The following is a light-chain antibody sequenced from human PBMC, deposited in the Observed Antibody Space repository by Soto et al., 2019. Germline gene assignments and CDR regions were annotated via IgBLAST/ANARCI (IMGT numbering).Light chain of an antibody. CDR2: LGS. CDR3: MQALQTPWT. Sequence: DIVMTQSPLSLPVTPGEPASISCRSSQSLLHSNGHNYLDWYQQKPGQSPHLLIYLGSNRASGVPDRFSGSGSGTDFTLEISSVEAEDVGVYYCMQALQTPWTFGQGTKVDIK. V-gene: IGKV2-28*01. J-gene: IGKJ1*01. CDR1: QSLLHSNGHNY.